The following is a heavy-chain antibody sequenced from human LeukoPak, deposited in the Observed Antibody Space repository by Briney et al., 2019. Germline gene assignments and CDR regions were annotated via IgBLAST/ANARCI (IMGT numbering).Heavy chain of an antibody. Sequence: ASVKVSCKASGYTFTGYYMHWVRQAPGQGLEWMGRINPNSGGTNYAQKFRGRVTMTRDTSISTAYMELSRLRSDDTAVYYCASSGRTAIGAFDIWGQGTMVTVSS. CDR3: ASSGRTAIGAFDI. J-gene: IGHJ3*02. CDR2: INPNSGGT. V-gene: IGHV1-2*06. D-gene: IGHD2-21*02. CDR1: GYTFTGYY.